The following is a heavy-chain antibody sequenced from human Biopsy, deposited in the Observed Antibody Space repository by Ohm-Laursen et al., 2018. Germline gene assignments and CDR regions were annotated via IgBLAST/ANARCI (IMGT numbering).Heavy chain of an antibody. V-gene: IGHV1-2*06. CDR1: GYPFSNYY. Sequence: ASVKVSCKASGYPFSNYYLFWVRQAPGQGLEWMGRINPNSGDTVFARNFQGRVTMTRDTAISTVYMDLRNLRPDDTAVYFCARMEQPHDYWGQGTLVIVSS. J-gene: IGHJ4*02. D-gene: IGHD6-13*01. CDR3: ARMEQPHDY. CDR2: INPNSGDT.